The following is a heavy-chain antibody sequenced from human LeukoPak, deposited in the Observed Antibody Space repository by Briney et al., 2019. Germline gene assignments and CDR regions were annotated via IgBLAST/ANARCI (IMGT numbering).Heavy chain of an antibody. J-gene: IGHJ1*01. V-gene: IGHV3-23*01. D-gene: IGHD3-22*01. CDR1: GFTFGSYG. CDR2: ITPNADRT. CDR3: AIMHGYYDGSGYWVQ. Sequence: GGSLRLSCAASGFTFGSYGMSWVRQAPGKGLEWVSFITPNADRTSYADSVEGRFTIARDNPRNTLYMQMNSLRDEDTALYYCAIMHGYYDGSGYWVQWGQGTLVTVSS.